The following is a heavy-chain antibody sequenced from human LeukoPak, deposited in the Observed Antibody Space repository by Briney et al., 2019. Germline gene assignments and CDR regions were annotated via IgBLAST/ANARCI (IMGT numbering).Heavy chain of an antibody. J-gene: IGHJ4*02. CDR3: AKTVIDAGILDF. Sequence: GGSLRLSCAASGLSFSSYWMTWVRQAPGKGLELVANINQDGSARNHVDSVKGRFTISRDNVMDSLSLQMDGLRAEDTAIYYCAKTVIDAGILDFWGQGTLVTVSS. CDR1: GLSFSSYW. V-gene: IGHV3-7*03. D-gene: IGHD2/OR15-2a*01. CDR2: INQDGSAR.